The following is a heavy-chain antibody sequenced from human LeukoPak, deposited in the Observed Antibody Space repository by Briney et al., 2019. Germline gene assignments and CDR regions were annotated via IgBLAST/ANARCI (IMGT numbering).Heavy chain of an antibody. Sequence: ASVKVSCKASGYTFTSYDINWVRQATGQGPEWMGWMNPNSGNTGYAQKFQGRVTMTRNTSISTAYMELSSLRSEDTAVYYCARVVHDSSGYPFDYWGQGTLVTVSS. V-gene: IGHV1-8*01. CDR1: GYTFTSYD. CDR3: ARVVHDSSGYPFDY. D-gene: IGHD3-22*01. J-gene: IGHJ4*02. CDR2: MNPNSGNT.